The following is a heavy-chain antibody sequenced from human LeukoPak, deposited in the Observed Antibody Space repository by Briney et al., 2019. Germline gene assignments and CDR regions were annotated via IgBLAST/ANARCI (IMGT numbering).Heavy chain of an antibody. CDR1: EFAFSSYS. J-gene: IGHJ4*02. CDR3: ARGVGATHFDC. D-gene: IGHD1-26*01. V-gene: IGHV3-21*06. Sequence: GGSLRLSCEASEFAFSSYSMNWVRQAPGRGPEWVSLISTTSTSIYYADSVKGRFTVSRDNAKNSLYLQMNSLRAEDTAVYYCARGVGATHFDCWGQGTLVTVSS. CDR2: ISTTSTSI.